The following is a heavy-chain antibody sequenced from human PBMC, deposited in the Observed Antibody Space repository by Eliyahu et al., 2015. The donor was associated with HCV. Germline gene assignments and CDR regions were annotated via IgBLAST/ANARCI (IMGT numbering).Heavy chain of an antibody. V-gene: IGHV3-7*03. CDR2: IKQDGSEK. Sequence: EVQLVESGGGLVQPGGSLRLSCXASGLTFSSYWMSWVRQAPGKGLEWVANIKQDGSEKYYVDSVKGQFTISRDNAKNSLYLQMDSLRAEDTAVYYCARHRSGWEGYFDYWGQGTLVTVSS. CDR1: GLTFSSYW. CDR3: ARHRSGWEGYFDY. J-gene: IGHJ4*02. D-gene: IGHD6-19*01.